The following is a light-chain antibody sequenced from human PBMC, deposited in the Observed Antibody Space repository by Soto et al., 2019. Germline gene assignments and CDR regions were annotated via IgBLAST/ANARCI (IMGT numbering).Light chain of an antibody. V-gene: IGKV3-20*01. CDR2: DTS. Sequence: EIVLTQSPGTLSLSPGERATLSCRASQSLTNSFIAWYQQRPGQAPRLLIYDTSSRASGIPDRFSGSGSGTDFTLTISGLEPEDFALYYCQQYGVTPPNTFGGGTKVDIK. J-gene: IGKJ4*01. CDR3: QQYGVTPPNT. CDR1: QSLTNSF.